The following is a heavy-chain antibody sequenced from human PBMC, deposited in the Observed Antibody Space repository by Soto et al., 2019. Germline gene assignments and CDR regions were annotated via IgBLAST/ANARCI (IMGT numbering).Heavy chain of an antibody. V-gene: IGHV3-66*01. Sequence: GGSLSLSCAASGGNVSTNYMSWVRPDPGKGLEWVSVIYSGGSTYYADSVKGRFTISRDNSKDTLYLQMNSLRAEDAAVYYCARDRYTLELRYWGQGTLVTVSS. CDR2: IYSGGST. J-gene: IGHJ4*02. D-gene: IGHD1-7*01. CDR3: ARDRYTLELRY. CDR1: GGNVSTNY.